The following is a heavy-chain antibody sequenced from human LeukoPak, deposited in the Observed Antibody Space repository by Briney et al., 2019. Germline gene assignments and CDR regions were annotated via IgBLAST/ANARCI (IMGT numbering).Heavy chain of an antibody. D-gene: IGHD6-19*01. Sequence: GESLKISCKGSGYIFTSYWIGWVRQMPGEGLEWMGIIYPGDSDTRYSPSFQGQVTISADKSISTAYLQWSSLKASDTAMYYCARVAPGYSSGWYLYYWGQGTLVTVSS. V-gene: IGHV5-51*01. CDR2: IYPGDSDT. J-gene: IGHJ4*02. CDR3: ARVAPGYSSGWYLYY. CDR1: GYIFTSYW.